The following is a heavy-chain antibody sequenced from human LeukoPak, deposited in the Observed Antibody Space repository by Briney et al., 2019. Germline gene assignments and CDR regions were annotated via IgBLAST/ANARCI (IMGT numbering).Heavy chain of an antibody. J-gene: IGHJ4*02. D-gene: IGHD6-13*01. Sequence: PSETLSLTCTVSGGSISSSYYWGWIRQPPGKGLEWIGSIYYSGSTYYNPSLKSRVTISVDTSKNQFSLKLSSVTAADTAVYYCARVGHLAAAGTYDYWGQGTLVTVSS. V-gene: IGHV4-39*01. CDR1: GGSISSSYY. CDR3: ARVGHLAAAGTYDY. CDR2: IYYSGST.